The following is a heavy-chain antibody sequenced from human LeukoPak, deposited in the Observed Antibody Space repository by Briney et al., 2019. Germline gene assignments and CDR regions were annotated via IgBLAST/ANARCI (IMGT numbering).Heavy chain of an antibody. Sequence: SEALSLTCTVSGGSISSGSYYWSWIRQPAGKGLEWIGRIYTSGSTTYNSSLKSRVTISLDTSKNHFSLRLSSVTAADTAVYYCARDREVGATGYYDYWGQGTLVTVSS. D-gene: IGHD1-26*01. CDR1: GGSISSGSYY. V-gene: IGHV4-61*02. CDR2: IYTSGST. J-gene: IGHJ4*02. CDR3: ARDREVGATGYYDY.